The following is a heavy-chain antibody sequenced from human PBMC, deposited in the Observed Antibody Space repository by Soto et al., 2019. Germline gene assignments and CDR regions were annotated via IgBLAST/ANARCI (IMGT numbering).Heavy chain of an antibody. CDR1: GGSISSYY. Sequence: SETLSLTCTVSGGSISSYYWSWIRQPPGKGLEWIGYIYYSGGTNYNPSLKSRVTISVDTSKNQFSLRAEDTAVYYCARVGGYFDALRGAFDIWGQGTMVTVSS. V-gene: IGHV4-59*01. D-gene: IGHD3-9*01. J-gene: IGHJ3*02. CDR2: IYYSGGT. CDR3: ARVGGYFDALRGAFDI.